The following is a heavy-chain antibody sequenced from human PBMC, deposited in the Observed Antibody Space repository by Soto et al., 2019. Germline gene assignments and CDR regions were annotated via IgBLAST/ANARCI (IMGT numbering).Heavy chain of an antibody. CDR2: ISYSGSTI. V-gene: IGHV3-48*03. CDR3: ARGAGFFYGVDV. CDR1: GFKFDTYE. J-gene: IGHJ6*02. D-gene: IGHD2-15*01. Sequence: PGGSLRLSCAASGFKFDTYEMNWVRQAPGKGLEWISFISYSGSTIYYADSVKGRFSISRDNSKNLVLLQISSLRAEDSAIYYCARGAGFFYGVDVWGQGTTVTVSS.